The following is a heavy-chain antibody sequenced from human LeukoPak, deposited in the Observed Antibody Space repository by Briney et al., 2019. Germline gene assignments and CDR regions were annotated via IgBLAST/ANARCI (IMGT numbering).Heavy chain of an antibody. Sequence: GGSLRLSCAASGFTFDDYAMHWVRQAPGKGLEWISGISWNSGSIGYADSVKGRFTISRDNAKNSLYLQMNSLRAEDTALYYCARTNNPYNSGWYLGTTDYWGQGSLVTVSS. CDR1: GFTFDDYA. CDR2: ISWNSGSI. D-gene: IGHD6-19*01. V-gene: IGHV3-9*01. J-gene: IGHJ4*02. CDR3: ARTNNPYNSGWYLGTTDY.